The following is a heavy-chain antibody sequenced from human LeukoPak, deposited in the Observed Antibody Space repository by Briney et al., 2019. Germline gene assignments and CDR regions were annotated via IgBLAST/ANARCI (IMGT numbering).Heavy chain of an antibody. CDR3: ARAGYSYGSGTYWYFDL. V-gene: IGHV4-34*01. D-gene: IGHD5-18*01. CDR2: INHSGST. J-gene: IGHJ2*01. Sequence: SETLSLTCTVSGGSISSYYWSWIRQPPGKGLEWIGEINHSGSTNYNPSLKSRVTISVDTSKNQFSLKLSSVTAADTAVYYCARAGYSYGSGTYWYFDLWGRGTLVTVSS. CDR1: GGSISSYY.